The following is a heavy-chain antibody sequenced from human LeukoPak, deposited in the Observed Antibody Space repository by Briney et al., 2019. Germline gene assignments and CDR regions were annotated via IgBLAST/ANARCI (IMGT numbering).Heavy chain of an antibody. V-gene: IGHV3-21*01. CDR2: ISTSSSYI. CDR3: ARDRDYYDSSGYYY. J-gene: IGHJ4*02. D-gene: IGHD3-22*01. Sequence: PGGSLRLSCAGSGFTFSSYSMNWVRQAPGKGLEWVSSISTSSSYIYYADLLKGRFTISRDNARNSLYLHMNSLRAEDTAVYYCARDRDYYDSSGYYYWGQGTLVTVSS. CDR1: GFTFSSYS.